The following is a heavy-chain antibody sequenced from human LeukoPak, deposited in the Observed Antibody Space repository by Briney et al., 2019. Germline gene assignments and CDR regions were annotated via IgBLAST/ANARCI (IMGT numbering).Heavy chain of an antibody. CDR3: CSPPPSNLGATGGFDY. Sequence: GGSLRLSCAASGFTFSSYAMSWVRQAPGKGLEWISYIGISSGNTKYADSVKGRFTISRDKARNSLYLQMNSLRVEDTAVYYCCSPPPSNLGATGGFDYWGQGTLVTVSS. CDR2: IGISSGNT. D-gene: IGHD1-26*01. CDR1: GFTFSSYA. J-gene: IGHJ4*02. V-gene: IGHV3-48*01.